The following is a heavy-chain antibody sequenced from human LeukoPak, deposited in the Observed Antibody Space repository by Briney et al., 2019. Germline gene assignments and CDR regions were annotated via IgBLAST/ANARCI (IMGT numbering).Heavy chain of an antibody. D-gene: IGHD6-13*01. J-gene: IGHJ4*02. V-gene: IGHV3-23*01. CDR1: GFTFSSYA. Sequence: GGSLRLSCAASGFTFSSYAMSWVRQAPGKGLEWVSAISGSGGSTYYADSVKGRFTISRDNSKNTLYLQMNSLRAEDTALYYCAKDMGLTLAAADYWGQGTLVTVSS. CDR2: ISGSGGST. CDR3: AKDMGLTLAAADY.